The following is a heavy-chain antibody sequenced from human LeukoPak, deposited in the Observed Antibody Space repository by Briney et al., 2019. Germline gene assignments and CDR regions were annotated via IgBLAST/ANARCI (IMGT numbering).Heavy chain of an antibody. D-gene: IGHD6-13*01. CDR2: IRYDGSNK. Sequence: GSLRLSCAASGFTFSSYGMHWVRQAPGKGLEWVAFIRYDGSNKYYADSVKGRFTISRDNSKNTLYLQMNSLRAEDTAVYYCAKDIAETSYYFDYWGQGTLVTVSS. CDR1: GFTFSSYG. V-gene: IGHV3-30*02. CDR3: AKDIAETSYYFDY. J-gene: IGHJ4*02.